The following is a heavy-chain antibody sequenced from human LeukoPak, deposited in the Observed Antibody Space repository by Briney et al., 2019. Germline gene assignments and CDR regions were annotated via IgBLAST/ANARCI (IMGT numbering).Heavy chain of an antibody. V-gene: IGHV3-9*01. J-gene: IGHJ4*02. CDR1: GFTFDDYA. D-gene: IGHD5-12*01. Sequence: PGGSLRLSCAASGFTFDDYAMHWVRQAPGKGLEWVSGISWNSGSIGYADSVKGRFTISRDNAKNSLYLQMNSLRAEDTALYYCAKDKLDIVATITIGYFDYWGQGTLATVSS. CDR2: ISWNSGSI. CDR3: AKDKLDIVATITIGYFDY.